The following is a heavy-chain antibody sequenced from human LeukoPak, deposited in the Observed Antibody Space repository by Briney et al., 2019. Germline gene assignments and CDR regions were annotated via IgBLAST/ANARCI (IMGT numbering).Heavy chain of an antibody. CDR1: GGTFSSYA. D-gene: IGHD3-22*01. Sequence: GASVKVSCKASGGTFSSYAISWVRQAPGQGLEWMGGIIPIFGTANYAQKFQGRVTITADESTSTAYMELSSLRSEDTAVYYCARSGYDSSGYYRYNWFDPWGQGTLVTVSS. CDR3: ARSGYDSSGYYRYNWFDP. V-gene: IGHV1-69*13. CDR2: IIPIFGTA. J-gene: IGHJ5*02.